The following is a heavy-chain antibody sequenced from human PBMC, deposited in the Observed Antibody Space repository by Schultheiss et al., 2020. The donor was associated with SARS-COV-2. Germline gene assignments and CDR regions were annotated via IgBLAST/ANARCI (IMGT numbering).Heavy chain of an antibody. Sequence: SETLSLTCTVSGGSISSYYWSWIRQPPGKGLEWIGEINHSGSTNYNPSLKSRVTISVDTSKNQFSLKLRSVTAADTAVYYCARAKRGAKGAFDIWGQGTMVTVSS. J-gene: IGHJ3*02. CDR2: INHSGST. V-gene: IGHV4-34*01. D-gene: IGHD3-10*01. CDR1: GGSISSYY. CDR3: ARAKRGAKGAFDI.